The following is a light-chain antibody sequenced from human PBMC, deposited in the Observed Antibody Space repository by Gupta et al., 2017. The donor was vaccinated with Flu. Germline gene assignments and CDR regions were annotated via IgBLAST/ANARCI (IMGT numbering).Light chain of an antibody. CDR2: WAS. V-gene: IGKV4-1*01. CDR1: QSVLYSSNNKNY. CDR3: QHYYSGPRF. J-gene: IGKJ2*01. Sequence: DIVMTHSPYSLAVSLGERATINCKSSQSVLYSSNNKNYLAWYQQKPGQPPKLLIYWASTRECGVPDRFSGSGSGTDFTLTISSLQAEDVAIYYCQHYYSGPRFFGQGTKVEIK.